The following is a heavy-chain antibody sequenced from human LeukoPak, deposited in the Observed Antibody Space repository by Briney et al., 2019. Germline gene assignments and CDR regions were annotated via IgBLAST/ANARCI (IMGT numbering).Heavy chain of an antibody. CDR2: IYYSGST. D-gene: IGHD2-15*01. J-gene: IGHJ4*02. CDR1: GGSISSYY. V-gene: IGHV4-59*01. Sequence: PSETLSLTCTVSGGSISSYYWSWIRQPPGKGLEWIGYIYYSGSTNYNPSLKSRVTISVDTSKNQFSLKLSSVTAADTAVYYCARAREVVAATLLPDYWGQGTLVTVSS. CDR3: ARAREVVAATLLPDY.